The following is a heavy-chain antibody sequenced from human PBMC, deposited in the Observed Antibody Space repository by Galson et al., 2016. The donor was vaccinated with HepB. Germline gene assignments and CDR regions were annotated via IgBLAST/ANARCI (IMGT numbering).Heavy chain of an antibody. Sequence: SETLSLTCTVSGDSISFYYWHWIRQPAGKGLEWIGRVYSTGAGSGAANYNPSLQSRVTMSVDTSKNQVSLRLTSVTDTDTAIYFCSRGEKYCGGHCSIFASWGQGAQVTVSS. V-gene: IGHV4-4*07. CDR2: VYSTGAGSGAA. D-gene: IGHD2-21*02. CDR3: SRGEKYCGGHCSIFAS. CDR1: GDSISFYY. J-gene: IGHJ4*02.